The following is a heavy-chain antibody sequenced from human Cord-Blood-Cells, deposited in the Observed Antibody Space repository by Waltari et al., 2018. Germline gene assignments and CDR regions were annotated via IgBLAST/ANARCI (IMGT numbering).Heavy chain of an antibody. CDR1: GGSFSGYY. CDR2: INHSGST. Sequence: QVQLQQRGAGLLKPSETLSLTCAVYGGSFSGYYWSWIRQPPGKGLEWIGEINHSGSTNYNPSLKSRVTISVDTSKNQFSLKLSSVTAADTAVYYCARGRKIQRYSGSYDAFDIWGQGTMVTVSS. J-gene: IGHJ3*02. V-gene: IGHV4-34*01. D-gene: IGHD1-26*01. CDR3: ARGRKIQRYSGSYDAFDI.